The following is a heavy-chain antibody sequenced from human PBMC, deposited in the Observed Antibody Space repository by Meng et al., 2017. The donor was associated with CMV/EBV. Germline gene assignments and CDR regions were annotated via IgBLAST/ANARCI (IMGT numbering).Heavy chain of an antibody. V-gene: IGHV1-8*03. J-gene: IGHJ6*02. CDR3: AREGICSSTSCYTYYYYGMDV. CDR2: MNPNSGNT. Sequence: ASVKVSCKASGYTFTSYDINWVRQATGQGLEWMGWMNPNSGNTGYAQKFQGRVTITRNTSISTAYMELSSLRSEDTAVYYCAREGICSSTSCYTYYYYGMDVWGQGTTVTVSS. D-gene: IGHD2-2*02. CDR1: GYTFTSYD.